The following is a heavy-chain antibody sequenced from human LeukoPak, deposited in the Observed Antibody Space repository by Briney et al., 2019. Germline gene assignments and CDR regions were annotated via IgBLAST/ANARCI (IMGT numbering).Heavy chain of an antibody. J-gene: IGHJ4*02. D-gene: IGHD3-10*01. CDR3: SNGSGNPNRGDY. CDR2: IIPIFGTA. CDR1: GGTFSSYA. V-gene: IGHV1-69*13. Sequence: ASVKVSCKASGGTFSSYAISWVRQAPGQGLEWMGGIIPIFGTANYAQRFQGRVTITADESTSTAYMELSSLRSEDTAVYYCSNGSGNPNRGDYWGQGTLVTVSS.